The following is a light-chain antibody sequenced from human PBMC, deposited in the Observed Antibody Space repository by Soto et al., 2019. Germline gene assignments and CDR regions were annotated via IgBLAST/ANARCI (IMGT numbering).Light chain of an antibody. Sequence: QSALTQPASVSGSPGQSITISCTGTSSDDGGYNYVSWYQQHPGKAPKLMIYDVSNRPSGVSNRFSGSKSGNTASLTISGLQAEDEADYYCSSYTTSGSLVFGGGTKLTVL. J-gene: IGLJ2*01. CDR3: SSYTTSGSLV. CDR1: SSDDGGYNY. CDR2: DVS. V-gene: IGLV2-14*01.